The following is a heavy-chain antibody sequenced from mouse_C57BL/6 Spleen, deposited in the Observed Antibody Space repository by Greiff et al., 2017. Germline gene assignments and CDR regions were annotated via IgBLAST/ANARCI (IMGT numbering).Heavy chain of an antibody. Sequence: QVQLQQSGAELVRPGPSVKVSCKASGYAFTNYLIEWVKQRPGQGLEWIGVINPGSGGTNYNEKFKGKATLTADKSSSTAYMQLSSLTSEDSAVYFCARYYYGSSYFDYWGQGTTLTVSS. V-gene: IGHV1-54*01. CDR1: GYAFTNYL. J-gene: IGHJ2*01. CDR2: INPGSGGT. CDR3: ARYYYGSSYFDY. D-gene: IGHD1-1*01.